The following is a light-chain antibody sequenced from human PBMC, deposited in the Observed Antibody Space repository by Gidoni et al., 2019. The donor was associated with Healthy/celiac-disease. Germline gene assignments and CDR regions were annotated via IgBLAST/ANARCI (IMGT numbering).Light chain of an antibody. Sequence: SVMTQSPATQSLSPGERATLSCRASQSVSSYLAWYQQKPGQAPRLLIYDASNRATGIPARFSGSGSGTDFTLTISSLGPEDFAVYYCHQRSTWPRTFGGGTKVEIK. CDR2: DAS. J-gene: IGKJ4*01. CDR1: QSVSSY. CDR3: HQRSTWPRT. V-gene: IGKV3-11*01.